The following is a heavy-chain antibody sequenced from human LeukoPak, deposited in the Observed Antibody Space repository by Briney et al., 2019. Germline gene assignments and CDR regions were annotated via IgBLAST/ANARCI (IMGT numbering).Heavy chain of an antibody. CDR2: IIPMFDTA. V-gene: IGHV1-69*13. Sequence: ASVKVSCKASGGTISSYAIRWVRQAPGQGLEWMGGIIPMFDTADYAQKFQGRVTFTADGSTNTAYMELSSLRSEDTAVYYCARGYSGYHDAFHIWGQGTMVTVSS. D-gene: IGHD1-26*01. CDR1: GGTISSYA. J-gene: IGHJ3*02. CDR3: ARGYSGYHDAFHI.